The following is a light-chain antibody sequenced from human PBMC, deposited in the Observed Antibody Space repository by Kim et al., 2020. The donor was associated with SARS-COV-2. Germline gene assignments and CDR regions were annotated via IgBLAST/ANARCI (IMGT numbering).Light chain of an antibody. Sequence: AAVYCRATTGALPGRDTPDRFQQKPGQAPMTLIYDTRKTDPWAPARFSGALLGGKAALSLSGAQPEDEADFYCLLYYSGARVFGGGTQLTVL. CDR3: LLYYSGARV. CDR1: TGALPGRDT. J-gene: IGLJ2*01. V-gene: IGLV7-46*01. CDR2: DTR.